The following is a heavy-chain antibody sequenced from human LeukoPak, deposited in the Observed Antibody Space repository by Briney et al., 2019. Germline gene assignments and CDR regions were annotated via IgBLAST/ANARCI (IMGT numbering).Heavy chain of an antibody. CDR2: IYYSGST. V-gene: IGHV4-30-4*08. D-gene: IGHD7-27*01. Sequence: SQTLSLTCTVSGGSISSGDYYWRWLRQPPGKGLEWIGYIYYSGSTYYNPSLKSRVTISVDTSKNQFSLKLSSVTAADTAVYYCARVQLGIDAFDIWGQGTMVTVSS. J-gene: IGHJ3*02. CDR1: GGSISSGDYY. CDR3: ARVQLGIDAFDI.